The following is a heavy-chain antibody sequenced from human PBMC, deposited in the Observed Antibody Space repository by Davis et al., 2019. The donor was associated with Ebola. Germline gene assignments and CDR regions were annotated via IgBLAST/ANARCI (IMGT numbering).Heavy chain of an antibody. CDR1: GFTFSSYA. Sequence: PGGSLRLSCAASGFTFSSYAMSWVRQAPGKGLEWVSAISGSGGSTYYADSVKGRFTISRDNSKNTLYLQMNSLRAEDTAVYYCAKETTGTPGLYYGMDVWGQGTTVTVSS. D-gene: IGHD1-1*01. V-gene: IGHV3-23*01. J-gene: IGHJ6*02. CDR3: AKETTGTPGLYYGMDV. CDR2: ISGSGGST.